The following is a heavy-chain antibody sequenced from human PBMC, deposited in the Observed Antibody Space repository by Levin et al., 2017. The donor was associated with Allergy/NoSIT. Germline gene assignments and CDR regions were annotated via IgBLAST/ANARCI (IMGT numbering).Heavy chain of an antibody. CDR1: GFTFSSYW. CDR2: IKSDGSST. V-gene: IGHV3-74*01. Sequence: GESLKISCAASGFTFSSYWMHWVRQAPGKGLVWVSRIKSDGSSTSYADSVKGRFTISRDNTKNTLFLQMNSLRAEDTAIYYCAQGTTIFGVVSQFDHWGQGTLVTVSS. CDR3: AQGTTIFGVVSQFDH. D-gene: IGHD3-3*01. J-gene: IGHJ4*02.